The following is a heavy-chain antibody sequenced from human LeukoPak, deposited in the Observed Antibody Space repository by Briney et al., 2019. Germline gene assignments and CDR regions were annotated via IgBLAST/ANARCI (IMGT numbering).Heavy chain of an antibody. D-gene: IGHD3-22*01. CDR2: IYNSGST. V-gene: IGHV4-59*01. CDR3: TRGGYYEPIAS. J-gene: IGHJ5*02. CDR1: GGSISTYY. Sequence: SETLSLTCSVSGGSISTYYWSWIRQTPGKGLEQIGYIYNSGSTNYNPSLEGRVTMSIDTSKNQFSLKLSSVTAADTAVYYCTRGGYYEPIASWGQGTLVTVSS.